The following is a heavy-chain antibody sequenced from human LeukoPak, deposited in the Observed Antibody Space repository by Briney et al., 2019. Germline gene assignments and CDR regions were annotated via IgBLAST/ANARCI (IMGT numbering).Heavy chain of an antibody. J-gene: IGHJ6*02. CDR3: ARGWVRGLTIRSGMDV. D-gene: IGHD5-24*01. CDR1: GDSISSGSSY. Sequence: SETLSLTCIVSGDSISSGSSYWGWIRQPPGKGLEWIGSIYYSGSTYYNASLKSRVTISVDTSENHFSLKLSSVTAADTAVYYCARGWVRGLTIRSGMDVWGQGTTVTVSS. CDR2: IYYSGST. V-gene: IGHV4-39*02.